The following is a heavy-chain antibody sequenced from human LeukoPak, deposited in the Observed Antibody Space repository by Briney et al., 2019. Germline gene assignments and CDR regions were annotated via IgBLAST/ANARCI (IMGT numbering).Heavy chain of an antibody. J-gene: IGHJ3*02. Sequence: KLGESLKISCKGSGYSFTSYWIGWVRQMPGKGLEWVGIIYPGDSDTRYSPSFQGQVTISADKSISTAYLQWSSLKASDTAMYYCASAGDSSGYYYFSAFDIWGQGTMVTVSS. V-gene: IGHV5-51*01. CDR2: IYPGDSDT. CDR1: GYSFTSYW. CDR3: ASAGDSSGYYYFSAFDI. D-gene: IGHD3-22*01.